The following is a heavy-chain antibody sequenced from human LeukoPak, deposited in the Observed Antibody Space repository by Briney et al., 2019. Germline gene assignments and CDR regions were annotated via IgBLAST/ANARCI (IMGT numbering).Heavy chain of an antibody. Sequence: SETLSLTCTVSGGSISSYYWSWIRQPPGKGLEWIGYIYYSGSTNYNPSLKSRVTISVDTSKNQFSLKLSSVTAADTAVYYCARAQKRGSDAFDIWGQGTMVTVSS. CDR2: IYYSGST. CDR3: ARAQKRGSDAFDI. V-gene: IGHV4-59*12. J-gene: IGHJ3*02. CDR1: GGSISSYY.